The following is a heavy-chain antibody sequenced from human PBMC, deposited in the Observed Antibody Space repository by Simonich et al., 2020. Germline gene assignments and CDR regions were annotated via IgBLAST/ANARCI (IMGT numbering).Heavy chain of an antibody. D-gene: IGHD2-21*01. V-gene: IGHV4-34*01. CDR3: AREFRDYWYFDL. Sequence: VQLQQWCAGLLKPSETLSLTGAVYGGSFSGYYWSWIPPPPGKGLEWIGEINHTGSTNDPPSPKSRFTISVDPSKNQFSLKLSSVTAADTAVYYCAREFRDYWYFDLWGRGTLVTVSS. CDR2: INHTGST. J-gene: IGHJ2*01. CDR1: GGSFSGYY.